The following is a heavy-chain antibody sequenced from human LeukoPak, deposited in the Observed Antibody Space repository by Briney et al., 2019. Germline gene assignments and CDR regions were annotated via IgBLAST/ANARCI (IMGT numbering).Heavy chain of an antibody. Sequence: GGSLRLSCAASGFTFSSYSMYWVRQAPGKGLEWVSSISSSSSYIYYADSVKGRFTISRDNAKNSLYLQMNSLRAEDTAVYYCVSFGALRGVIMEIDYWGQGTLVTVSS. CDR2: ISSSSSYI. J-gene: IGHJ4*02. CDR3: VSFGALRGVIMEIDY. CDR1: GFTFSSYS. V-gene: IGHV3-21*01. D-gene: IGHD3-10*01.